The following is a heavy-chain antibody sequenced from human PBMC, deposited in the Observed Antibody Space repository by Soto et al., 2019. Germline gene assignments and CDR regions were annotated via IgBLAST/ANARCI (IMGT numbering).Heavy chain of an antibody. D-gene: IGHD4-17*01. Sequence: QVQLQESGPGLVKPSQTLSLTCTVSGGSISSGGYYWSWNRQHPGKGLEWIGYIYHSGSTHYNPSLKSRVTISVDTSKNPFPLELSSVTAADTAVYYCARALTTVTLFDPWGQGTRVTVPS. V-gene: IGHV4-31*03. CDR2: IYHSGST. CDR1: GGSISSGGYY. CDR3: ARALTTVTLFDP. J-gene: IGHJ5*02.